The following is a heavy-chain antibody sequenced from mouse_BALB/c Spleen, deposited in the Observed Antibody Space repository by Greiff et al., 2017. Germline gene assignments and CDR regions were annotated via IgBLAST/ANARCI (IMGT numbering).Heavy chain of an antibody. D-gene: IGHD2-14*01. CDR2: ISYSGST. V-gene: IGHV3-2*02. Sequence: EVQLQQSGPGLVKPSQSLSLTCTVTGYSITSDCAWNWIRQFPGNKLEWMGYISYSGSTSYNPSLKSRISITRDTSKNQFFLQLNSVTTEDTATYYCARSDRRNWYFDVWGAGTTVTVSS. CDR1: GYSITSDCA. J-gene: IGHJ1*01. CDR3: ARSDRRNWYFDV.